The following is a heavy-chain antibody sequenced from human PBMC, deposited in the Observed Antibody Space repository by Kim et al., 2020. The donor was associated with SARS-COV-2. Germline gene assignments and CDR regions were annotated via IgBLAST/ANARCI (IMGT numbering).Heavy chain of an antibody. CDR3: ARDTSSGWPPNYYYYYYGMDV. CDR1: GDSVSSNSAA. J-gene: IGHJ6*02. D-gene: IGHD6-19*01. V-gene: IGHV6-1*01. Sequence: SQTLSLTCAISGDSVSSNSAAWNWIRQSPSRGLEWLGRTYYRSKWYNDYAVSVKSRITINPDTSKNQFSLQLNSVTPEDTAVYYCARDTSSGWPPNYYYYYYGMDVWGQGTTVTVSS. CDR2: TYYRSKWYN.